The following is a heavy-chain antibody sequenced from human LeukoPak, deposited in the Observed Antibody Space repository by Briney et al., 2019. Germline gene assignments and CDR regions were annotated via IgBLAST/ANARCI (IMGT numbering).Heavy chain of an antibody. CDR1: GGSISSSNYY. D-gene: IGHD3-16*01. J-gene: IGHJ4*02. Sequence: SETLSLTCTVSGGSISSSNYYWGWIRQPPGKGLEWIGSIYYSGSTYYNPSLKSRVTISVDTSKNQFSLKLSSVTATDTAVYYCARRLSGPLDYWGQGTLVTVSS. CDR3: ARRLSGPLDY. V-gene: IGHV4-39*01. CDR2: IYYSGST.